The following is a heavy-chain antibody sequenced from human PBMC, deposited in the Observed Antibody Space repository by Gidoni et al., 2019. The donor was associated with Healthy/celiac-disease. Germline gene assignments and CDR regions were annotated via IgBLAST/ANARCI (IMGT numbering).Heavy chain of an antibody. V-gene: IGHV1-2*02. J-gene: IGHJ4*02. CDR2: SNPNRGGT. CDR3: ARDRRWELLRYYFDY. Sequence: HVQLVQSGAEVKKPGASAKVSCKASGYTFTGYYMHWVRQAPGQGLEWMGWSNPNRGGTSYAQKFQGRVAMTRDTSISTAYMELSRLRSDDTAVYYCARDRRWELLRYYFDYWGQGTLVTVSS. D-gene: IGHD1-26*01. CDR1: GYTFTGYY.